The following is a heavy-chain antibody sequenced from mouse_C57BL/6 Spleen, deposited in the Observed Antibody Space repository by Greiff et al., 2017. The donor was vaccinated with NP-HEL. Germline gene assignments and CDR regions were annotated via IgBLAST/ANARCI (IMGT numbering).Heavy chain of an antibody. CDR2: IDPSDSYT. CDR3: AGGNSLAY. CDR1: GYTFTSYW. V-gene: IGHV1-50*01. Sequence: VKLQQPGAELVKPGASVKLSCKASGYTFTSYWMQWVKQRPGQGLEWIGEIDPSDSYTNYNQKFKGKATLTVDTSSSTAYMQLSSLTSEDSAVYYCAGGNSLAYWGQGTLVTVSA. D-gene: IGHD2-1*01. J-gene: IGHJ3*01.